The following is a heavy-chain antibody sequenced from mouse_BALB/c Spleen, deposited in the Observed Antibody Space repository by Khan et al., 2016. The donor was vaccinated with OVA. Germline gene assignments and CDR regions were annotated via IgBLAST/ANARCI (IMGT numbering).Heavy chain of an antibody. CDR1: GYSITTDYA. Sequence: EVQLVESGPGLVKPSQSLSLTCTVTGYSITTDYAWNWIRQFPGSKLEWMGHISYSGNTKYNPSLKSQISITRDTSKNQFFLQLKSVTTEDTARYYCARIYGGDFDYWGQGTTLTVSS. V-gene: IGHV3-2*02. CDR3: ARIYGGDFDY. J-gene: IGHJ2*01. D-gene: IGHD1-1*01. CDR2: ISYSGNT.